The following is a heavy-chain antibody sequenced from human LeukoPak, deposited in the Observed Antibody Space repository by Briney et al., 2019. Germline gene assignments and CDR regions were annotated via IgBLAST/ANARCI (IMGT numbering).Heavy chain of an antibody. CDR2: ISYDGSNK. V-gene: IGHV3-30*03. Sequence: PGRSLRLSCAASGFTFSSYGMHWVRQAPGKGLEWVAVISYDGSNKYYADSVKGRFTISRDNSKNTLYLQMNSLRAEDTAVYYCARVSTTANYFDYWGQGTLVTVSS. J-gene: IGHJ4*02. D-gene: IGHD4-11*01. CDR3: ARVSTTANYFDY. CDR1: GFTFSSYG.